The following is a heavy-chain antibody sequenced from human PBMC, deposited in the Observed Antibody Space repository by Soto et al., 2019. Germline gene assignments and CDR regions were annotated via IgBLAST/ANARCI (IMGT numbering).Heavy chain of an antibody. CDR3: ARRGVMTTVTTGLDYGMDV. V-gene: IGHV4-39*01. CDR1: GGSISSSSYY. Sequence: SETLSLTCTVSGGSISSSSYYWGWIRQPPGKGLEWIGSIYYSGSTYYNPSLKSRVTISVDTSKNQFSLKLSSVTAADTAVYYCARRGVMTTVTTGLDYGMDVWGQGTTVTVSS. CDR2: IYYSGST. J-gene: IGHJ6*02. D-gene: IGHD4-4*01.